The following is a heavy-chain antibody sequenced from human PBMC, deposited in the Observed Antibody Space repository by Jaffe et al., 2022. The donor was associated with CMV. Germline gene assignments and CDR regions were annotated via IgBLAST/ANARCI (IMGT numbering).Heavy chain of an antibody. Sequence: QVQLQESGPGLVKPSETLSLTCTVSGGSISSYYWSWIRQPPGKGLEWIGYIYYSGSTNYNPSLKSRVTISVDTSKNQFSLKLSSVTAADTAVYYCARDRGESGYSYGYYYYYGMDVWGQGTTVTVSS. D-gene: IGHD5-18*01. CDR2: IYYSGST. V-gene: IGHV4-59*01. CDR1: GGSISSYY. J-gene: IGHJ6*02. CDR3: ARDRGESGYSYGYYYYYGMDV.